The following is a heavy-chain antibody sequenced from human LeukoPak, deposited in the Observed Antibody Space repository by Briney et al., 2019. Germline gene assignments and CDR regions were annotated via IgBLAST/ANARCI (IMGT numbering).Heavy chain of an antibody. CDR2: ISSSSTI. D-gene: IGHD3-22*01. Sequence: GGSLRLSCAASGFTFSDYYMNWVRQAPGKGLEWVSFISSSSTIYYADSVKGRFTISRDNAKNSLYLQMNSLRAEDTAVYYCARDQTYYYDSSGYYPRFDYWGQGTLVTVSS. CDR1: GFTFSDYY. J-gene: IGHJ4*02. V-gene: IGHV3-69-1*02. CDR3: ARDQTYYYDSSGYYPRFDY.